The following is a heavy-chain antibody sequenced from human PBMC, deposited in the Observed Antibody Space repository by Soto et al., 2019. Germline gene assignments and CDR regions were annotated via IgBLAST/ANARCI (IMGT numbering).Heavy chain of an antibody. D-gene: IGHD3-10*01. CDR3: ARGGDYYGSGSYLRFDL. CDR2: IYYSGST. V-gene: IGHV4-39*07. Sequence: PSETLSLTCTVSGGSISTSTYYWGWIRQPPGKGLEWIGNIYYSGSTYYNPSLKSRVTISVDTSKNQFSLKLSSVTAADTAVYYCARGGDYYGSGSYLRFDLWGRGTLVTVSS. CDR1: GGSISTSTYY. J-gene: IGHJ2*01.